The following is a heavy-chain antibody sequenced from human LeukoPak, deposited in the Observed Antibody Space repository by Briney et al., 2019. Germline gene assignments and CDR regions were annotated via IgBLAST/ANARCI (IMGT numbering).Heavy chain of an antibody. CDR2: IYHSGST. CDR1: GGSISSGGSS. D-gene: IGHD4-11*01. J-gene: IGHJ5*02. Sequence: SETLSLTCAVSGGSISSGGSSWSWIRQPPGKGLEWIGYIYHSGSTYYNPSLKSRVTISVDRSKNQFSLKLSSVTAADTAVYYCAREVGYSNYHWFDPWGQGTLVTVSS. V-gene: IGHV4-30-2*01. CDR3: AREVGYSNYHWFDP.